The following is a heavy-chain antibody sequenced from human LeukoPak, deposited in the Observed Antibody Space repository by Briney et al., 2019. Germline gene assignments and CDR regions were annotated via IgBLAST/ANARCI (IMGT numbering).Heavy chain of an antibody. V-gene: IGHV3-48*03. CDR2: ISTSGSPI. J-gene: IGHJ4*02. CDR3: ARETSPFDC. Sequence: AGGSLRLSCGASGFTFRSYEMNWVRQAPGKGLEWVSYISTSGSPIYYADSAKGRFTISRDNANNSLYLQMNSLRAEDTAVYYCARETSPFDCWGQGTLVTVSS. CDR1: GFTFRSYE.